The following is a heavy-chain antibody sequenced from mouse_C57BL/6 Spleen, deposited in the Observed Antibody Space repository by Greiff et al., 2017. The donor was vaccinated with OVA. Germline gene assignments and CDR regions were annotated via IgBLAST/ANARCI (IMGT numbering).Heavy chain of an antibody. J-gene: IGHJ1*03. CDR3: ARRGSSYEGYFDV. V-gene: IGHV1-9*01. D-gene: IGHD1-1*01. CDR1: GYTFTGYW. CDR2: ILPGSGSN. Sequence: VMLVESGAELMKPGASVKLSCKATGYTFTGYWIEWVKQRPGHGLEWIGEILPGSGSNKYNVKFKGKATFTAETSSNTAYMQLSSLTTDDSAIYYCARRGSSYEGYFDVWGTGTTVTVSS.